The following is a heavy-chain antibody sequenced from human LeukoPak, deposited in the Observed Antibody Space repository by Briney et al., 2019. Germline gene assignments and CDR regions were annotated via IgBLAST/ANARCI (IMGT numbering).Heavy chain of an antibody. Sequence: SETLSLTCAVYGGSFSGYYWSWIRQPPGKGLERIGEINHSGSTNYNPSLKSRVTISVDTSKNQFSLKLSSVTAADTAVYYCARDEYGSGSYYNAYWGQGTLVTVSS. CDR2: INHSGST. D-gene: IGHD3-10*01. CDR1: GGSFSGYY. V-gene: IGHV4-34*01. J-gene: IGHJ4*02. CDR3: ARDEYGSGSYYNAY.